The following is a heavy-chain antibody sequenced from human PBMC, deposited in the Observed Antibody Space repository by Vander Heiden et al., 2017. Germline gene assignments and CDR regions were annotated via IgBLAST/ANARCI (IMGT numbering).Heavy chain of an antibody. CDR3: ARDSEPFSSGWSFDY. D-gene: IGHD6-19*01. J-gene: IGHJ4*02. CDR2: IIPIFGTA. Sequence: QVQLVQSGAEVKKPGSSVKVHCKASGGTFSSYATSWVRQVHVQGLEWMGGIIPIFGTANYAQKFQGRVTITADESTSTAYMELSSLRSEDTAVYYCARDSEPFSSGWSFDYWGQGTLVTVSS. CDR1: GGTFSSYA. V-gene: IGHV1-69*01.